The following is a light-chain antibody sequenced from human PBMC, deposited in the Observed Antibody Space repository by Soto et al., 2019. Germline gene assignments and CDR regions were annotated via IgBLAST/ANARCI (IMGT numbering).Light chain of an antibody. Sequence: EIVLTQSPSTLSFSPGERATLSCRASQSVGNNLAWYQQKPGQAPGLLIYEASTRATGIPARFSGSGSGTDFTLTISSLEPEDFAVYYCQQHDNWPLTFGGGTKLEIK. CDR2: EAS. J-gene: IGKJ4*01. V-gene: IGKV3-11*01. CDR3: QQHDNWPLT. CDR1: QSVGNN.